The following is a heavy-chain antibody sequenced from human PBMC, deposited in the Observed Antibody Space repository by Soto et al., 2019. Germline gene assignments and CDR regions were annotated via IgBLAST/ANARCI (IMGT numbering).Heavy chain of an antibody. CDR3: ATIPAIVGASTDAFDI. CDR2: ISDSSNVI. V-gene: IGHV3-48*01. J-gene: IGHJ3*02. CDR1: GFTFSSYS. Sequence: PGGSLRLSCVASGFTFSSYSMNWVRQAPGKGLEWVSYISDSSNVIYYANSVKGRFTISRDNSKNTLYLQMNSLRAEDTAVYYCATIPAIVGASTDAFDIWGQGTMVTVSS. D-gene: IGHD1-26*01.